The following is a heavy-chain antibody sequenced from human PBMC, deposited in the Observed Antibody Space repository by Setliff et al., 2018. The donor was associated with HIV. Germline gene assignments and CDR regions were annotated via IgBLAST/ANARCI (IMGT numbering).Heavy chain of an antibody. V-gene: IGHV1-2*02. CDR2: INPNSGGT. D-gene: IGHD6-13*01. Sequence: ASVKVSCKASGYTFTGYYMHWVRQAPGQGLEWMGWINPNSGGTNYAQKFQGRVTMTRDTSISTAYMELSRLRSDDTAVYYCARVGAAAGEVNFDYWGQGTLVTVSS. CDR1: GYTFTGYY. CDR3: ARVGAAAGEVNFDY. J-gene: IGHJ4*02.